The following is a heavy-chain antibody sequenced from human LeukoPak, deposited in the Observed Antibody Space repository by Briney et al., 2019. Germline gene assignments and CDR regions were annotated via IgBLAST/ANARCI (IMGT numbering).Heavy chain of an antibody. CDR1: GFTFSSYG. V-gene: IGHV3-33*01. CDR3: ARDRGIAAAGLDY. D-gene: IGHD6-13*01. J-gene: IGHJ4*02. CDR2: IWYDGSNK. Sequence: GRSLRLSCAASGFTFSSYGMHWVRQAPGKGLEWVAVIWYDGSNKYYADSVKGRFTISRDNSKNTLYLQMNSLRAEDTAVHYCARDRGIAAAGLDYWGQGTLVTVSS.